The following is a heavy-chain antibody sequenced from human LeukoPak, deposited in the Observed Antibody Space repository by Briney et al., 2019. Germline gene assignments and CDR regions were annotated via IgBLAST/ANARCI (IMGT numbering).Heavy chain of an antibody. Sequence: GXXLRLSCAASGFTFSSYWMSWVRQAPGKGLEWVANIKQDGSEKYYVDSVKGRFTISRDNTKNSLYLQMNSLRAEDTAVYYCARGGGVTMIVANMDVWGKGTTVTVSS. V-gene: IGHV3-7*01. CDR1: GFTFSSYW. D-gene: IGHD3-22*01. J-gene: IGHJ6*03. CDR2: IKQDGSEK. CDR3: ARGGGVTMIVANMDV.